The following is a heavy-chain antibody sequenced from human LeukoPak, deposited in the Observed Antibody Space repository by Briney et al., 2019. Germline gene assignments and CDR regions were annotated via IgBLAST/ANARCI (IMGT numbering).Heavy chain of an antibody. CDR1: GGSISSYY. CDR2: IYYSGST. J-gene: IGHJ6*02. CDR3: AKTIYDFWSGYASPRGMDV. Sequence: SETLSLTCTVSGGSISSYYWSWIRQPPGKGLEWIGYIYYSGSTNYNPSLKSRVTISVDTSKNQFSLKLSSVTAADTAVYYCAKTIYDFWSGYASPRGMDVWGQGTTVTVSS. D-gene: IGHD3-3*01. V-gene: IGHV4-59*01.